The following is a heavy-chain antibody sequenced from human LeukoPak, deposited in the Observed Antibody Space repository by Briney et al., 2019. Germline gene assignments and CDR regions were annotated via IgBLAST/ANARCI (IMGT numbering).Heavy chain of an antibody. CDR1: GGSISTYY. CDR2: IYYTGST. Sequence: SETLSLTCTVSGGSISTYYWSWIRQPPGKGLEWIGYIYYTGSTSYNPSLKSRVTMSLDASKNQFSLELNSVTPADTAVYYCARDALEGLEIWGQGTMVTVSS. D-gene: IGHD3-3*01. J-gene: IGHJ3*02. V-gene: IGHV4-59*01. CDR3: ARDALEGLEI.